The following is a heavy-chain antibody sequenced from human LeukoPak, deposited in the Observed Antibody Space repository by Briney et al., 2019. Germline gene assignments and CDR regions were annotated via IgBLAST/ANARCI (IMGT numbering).Heavy chain of an antibody. CDR1: GFTLSDYE. CDR2: ISTSGSII. D-gene: IGHD2-2*01. Sequence: PGGSLRLSCAASGFTLSDYEMNWVRQAPGKGLEWILHISTSGSIIHYADSVKGRFIISRDNSKNTVFLQMNSLRADDTALYYCARALGAQLPPLGWGQGTLVTVSS. V-gene: IGHV3-48*03. J-gene: IGHJ4*02. CDR3: ARALGAQLPPLG.